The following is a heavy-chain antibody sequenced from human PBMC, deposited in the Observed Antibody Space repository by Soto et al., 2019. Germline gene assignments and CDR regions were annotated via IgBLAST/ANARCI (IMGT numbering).Heavy chain of an antibody. CDR3: ARPPGYCSTTNCHNGAFDI. D-gene: IGHD2-2*01. CDR1: GGSISTSSYC. Sequence: SETLSLTCTVSGGSISTSSYCWGCVRQPPGKGLEWIGSIYYSGSTYYNPSLKSRVTISADRSKNQFSLKLSSVTAADTAVYYCARPPGYCSTTNCHNGAFDIWGQGTMVTVSS. V-gene: IGHV4-39*01. CDR2: IYYSGST. J-gene: IGHJ3*02.